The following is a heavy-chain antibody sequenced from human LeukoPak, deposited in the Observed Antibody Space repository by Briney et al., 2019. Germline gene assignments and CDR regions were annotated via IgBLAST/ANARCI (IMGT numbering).Heavy chain of an antibody. Sequence: SETLSLTCTVSGGSISSYYWSWIRQPPGKGLEWIGYISYSGSTNYNPSLKSRVTISVDTSKNQFSLKLSSVTAPDTAVYYCARETGGYFDYWGQGTLVTVSS. D-gene: IGHD1-26*01. J-gene: IGHJ4*02. V-gene: IGHV4-59*01. CDR3: ARETGGYFDY. CDR1: GGSISSYY. CDR2: ISYSGST.